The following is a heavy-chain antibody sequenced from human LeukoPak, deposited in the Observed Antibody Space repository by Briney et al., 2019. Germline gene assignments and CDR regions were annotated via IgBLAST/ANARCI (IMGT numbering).Heavy chain of an antibody. V-gene: IGHV4-59*01. J-gene: IGHJ4*02. Sequence: SETLSLTCTVSGGSISSYYWSWIRQPPGKGLEWIGYIYYSGSTNYNPSLKSRVTISVDTSKNQFSLKLSSVTAADTAVYYCARVRYDSSGYRLDYWGQGTLVTVSS. CDR3: ARVRYDSSGYRLDY. D-gene: IGHD3-22*01. CDR2: IYYSGST. CDR1: GGSISSYY.